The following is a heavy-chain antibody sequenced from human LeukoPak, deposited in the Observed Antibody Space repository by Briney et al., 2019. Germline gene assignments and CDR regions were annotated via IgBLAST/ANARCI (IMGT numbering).Heavy chain of an antibody. D-gene: IGHD5-12*01. CDR1: GFTFSNYA. Sequence: PGGSLRLSCAASGFTFSNYAIPWVRQAPGKGLEWVAVISHDGSNKYYADSVKGRFTISRDNSKNTLYLQMNSLRTEDTAVYYCARGSRAIVATKFARGRYMDVWGKGTTVTVSS. CDR2: ISHDGSNK. V-gene: IGHV3-30*04. CDR3: ARGSRAIVATKFARGRYMDV. J-gene: IGHJ6*03.